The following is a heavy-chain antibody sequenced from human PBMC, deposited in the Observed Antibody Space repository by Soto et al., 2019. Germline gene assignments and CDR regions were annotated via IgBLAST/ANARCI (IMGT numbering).Heavy chain of an antibody. Sequence: ASVKVSCKASGYTFTSYYMHWVRQAPGQGLEWMGIINPSGGSTSYAQKFQGRVTMTRDTSTSTVYMELSSLRSEDTAVYYCARDRKGAIFGVAHMGGFDPWGQGTLVTVSS. CDR3: ARDRKGAIFGVAHMGGFDP. CDR2: INPSGGST. J-gene: IGHJ5*02. CDR1: GYTFTSYY. V-gene: IGHV1-46*03. D-gene: IGHD3-3*01.